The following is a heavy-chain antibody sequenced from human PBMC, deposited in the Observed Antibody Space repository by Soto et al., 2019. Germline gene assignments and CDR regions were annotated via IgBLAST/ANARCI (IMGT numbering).Heavy chain of an antibody. CDR1: GYTFTGYY. D-gene: IGHD2-15*01. V-gene: IGHV1-2*04. CDR2: INPNTGGT. CDR3: AKDQGPTSGTSGNGLDV. J-gene: IGHJ6*02. Sequence: ASVKVSCKASGYTFTGYYIQWVRQVPGQGFEWMGWINPNTGGTNYAQKFQGWVTMTRDTSISTAYMELSRLTSDDTAIYFCAKDQGPTSGTSGNGLDVWGQGTTVTVSS.